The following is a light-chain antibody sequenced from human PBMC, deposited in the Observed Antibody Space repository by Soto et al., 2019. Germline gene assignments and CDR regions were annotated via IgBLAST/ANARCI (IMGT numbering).Light chain of an antibody. CDR2: AAS. CDR3: QQHHNYNRAFT. V-gene: IGKV1-9*01. CDR1: QGISST. Sequence: DIQLTQSPSSLSASVGDRVTITCRASQGISSTLAWYQQKPGKPPNLLIYAASTLQSAVPSRFSGSGSGTEITFTLSSLQLESFATSYCQQHHNYNRAFTFGGGTKVEIK. J-gene: IGKJ4*01.